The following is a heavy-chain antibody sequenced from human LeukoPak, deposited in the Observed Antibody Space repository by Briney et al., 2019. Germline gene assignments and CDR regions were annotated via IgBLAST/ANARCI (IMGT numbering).Heavy chain of an antibody. CDR3: ARQKYDYGANHWYFDL. Sequence: SETLSLPCAVCGDSLSTYYWSWIPQPPGKGLDCGAYIYHSGTTNYHHSLKSRVTISGDTSKNQVYLNLTSVTAADTAVYYCARQKYDYGANHWYFDLWGRGTLVTVSS. CDR2: IYHSGTT. J-gene: IGHJ2*01. D-gene: IGHD4/OR15-4a*01. CDR1: GDSLSTYY. V-gene: IGHV4-59*08.